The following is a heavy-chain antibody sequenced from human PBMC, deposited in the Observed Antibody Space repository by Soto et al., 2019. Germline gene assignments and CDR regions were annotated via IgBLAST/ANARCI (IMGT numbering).Heavy chain of an antibody. CDR1: GFTFSSYG. D-gene: IGHD3-9*01. Sequence: GGSLRLSCAASGFTFSSYGMHWVRQAPGKGLEWVAVISYDGSNKYYADSVKGRFTISRDNSKNTLYLQMNSLRAEDTAVYYCAKVRKSYDILTGYYDYWGQGTLVTVSS. V-gene: IGHV3-30*18. J-gene: IGHJ4*02. CDR2: ISYDGSNK. CDR3: AKVRKSYDILTGYYDY.